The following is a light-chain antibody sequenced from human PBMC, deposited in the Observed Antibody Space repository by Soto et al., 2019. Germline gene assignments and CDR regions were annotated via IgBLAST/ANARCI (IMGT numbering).Light chain of an antibody. V-gene: IGKV3-15*01. J-gene: IGKJ5*01. CDR3: KQYKEWPPFT. CDR1: QYVSNK. Sequence: EIVLTQPPATLSVSPGETATLSCRASQYVSNKVAWYQQKPGQAPSLLILGASTRATGVPARFSGSGSGTEFTLSISSLQSEDFAVYYCKQYKEWPPFTFGQGTRLEIK. CDR2: GAS.